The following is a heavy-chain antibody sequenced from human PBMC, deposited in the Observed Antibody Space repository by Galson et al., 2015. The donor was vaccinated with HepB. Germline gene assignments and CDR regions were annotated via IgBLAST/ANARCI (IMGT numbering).Heavy chain of an antibody. CDR2: INQDGSEK. D-gene: IGHD3-22*01. CDR3: ARKGTYGYYPFDY. CDR1: GFTFNTYW. V-gene: IGHV3-7*01. J-gene: IGHJ4*02. Sequence: PRLSCAASGFTFNTYWMSWVRQAPGKGLEWVAIINQDGSEKYYVDSVKGRFTISRDNAKNSLYLQMNSLRAEDTALYYCARKGTYGYYPFDYWGQGTLVTVSS.